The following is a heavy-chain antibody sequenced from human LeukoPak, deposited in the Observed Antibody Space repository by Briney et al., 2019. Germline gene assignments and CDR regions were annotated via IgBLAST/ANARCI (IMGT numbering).Heavy chain of an antibody. D-gene: IGHD5-18*01. J-gene: IGHJ6*02. CDR1: GFTFSSYN. V-gene: IGHV3-30*04. CDR3: ARDVEDTAMVTSYYYGMDV. Sequence: GGSLRLSCVASGFTFSSYNMNWVRQAPGKGLEWVAVISYDGSNKYYADSVKGRFTISRDNSKNTLYLQMNSLRAEDTAVYYCARDVEDTAMVTSYYYGMDVWGQGTMVTVSS. CDR2: ISYDGSNK.